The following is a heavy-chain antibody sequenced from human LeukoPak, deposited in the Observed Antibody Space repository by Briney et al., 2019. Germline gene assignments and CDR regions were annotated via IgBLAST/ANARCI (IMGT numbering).Heavy chain of an antibody. CDR3: ARVEKRGIAARGAFDY. V-gene: IGHV1-8*03. D-gene: IGHD6-13*01. J-gene: IGHJ4*02. CDR2: MNPNSGNT. Sequence: ASVKVSCKASGYTFTSYDINWVLQATGQGLEWMGWMNPNSGNTGYAQKFQGRVTITRNTSISTAYMELSSLRSEDTAVYYCARVEKRGIAARGAFDYWGQGTLVTVSS. CDR1: GYTFTSYD.